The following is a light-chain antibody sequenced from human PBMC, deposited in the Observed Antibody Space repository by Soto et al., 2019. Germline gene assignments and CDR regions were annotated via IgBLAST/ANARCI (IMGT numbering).Light chain of an antibody. CDR2: EAS. Sequence: LTQSPSSLSASVGDRVTITCRASQSVSSTYLAWYQQKPGQAPRLLIYEASIRATGIPDRFSGSGSGTDFTLTISRLEPEDFAVYYCQQYGRSPGLITFGPGTKVDIK. CDR3: QQYGRSPGLIT. J-gene: IGKJ3*01. CDR1: QSVSSTY. V-gene: IGKV3-20*01.